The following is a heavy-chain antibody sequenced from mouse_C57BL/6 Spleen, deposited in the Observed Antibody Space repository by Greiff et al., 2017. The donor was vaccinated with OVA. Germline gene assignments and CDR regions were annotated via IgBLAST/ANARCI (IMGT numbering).Heavy chain of an antibody. J-gene: IGHJ2*01. CDR3: ARELGRVDY. CDR2: ISDGGSYT. V-gene: IGHV5-4*01. CDR1: GFTFSSYA. D-gene: IGHD4-1*01. Sequence: EVMLVESGGGLVKPGGSLKLSCAASGFTFSSYAMSWVRQTPEKRLEWVATISDGGSYTYYPDNVKGRFTISRDNDKNNLYLQMSHLKSEDTAMYYCARELGRVDYWGKGTTLTVSS.